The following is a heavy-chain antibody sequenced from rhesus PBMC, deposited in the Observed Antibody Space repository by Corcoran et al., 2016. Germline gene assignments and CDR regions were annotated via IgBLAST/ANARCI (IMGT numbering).Heavy chain of an antibody. V-gene: IGHV1-200*01. CDR2: IKPNTGNT. J-gene: IGHJ4*01. D-gene: IGHD3-16*01. CDR1: GYTFTSYY. CDR3: AKNYYSGSYYSRDFDY. Sequence: QVQLVQSGAEVKKPGTSVKLSCKASGYTFTSYYINWVRQAPGKVLEWMETIKPNTGNTGYAQKFQGRVTMTRYTSTSTAYMELNSLRSEDTAVYYCAKNYYSGSYYSRDFDYWGQGVLVTVSS.